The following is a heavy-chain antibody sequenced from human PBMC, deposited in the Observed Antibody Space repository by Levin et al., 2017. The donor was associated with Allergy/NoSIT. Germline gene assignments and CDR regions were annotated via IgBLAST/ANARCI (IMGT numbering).Heavy chain of an antibody. V-gene: IGHV3-53*01. D-gene: IGHD5-12*01. CDR1: GFTVSSNY. CDR3: ARDEVATIGGAFDI. Sequence: AGGSLRLSCAASGFTVSSNYMSWVRQAPGKGLEWVSVIYSGGSTYYADSVKGRFTISRDNSKNTLYLQMNSLRAEDTAVYYCARDEVATIGGAFDIWGQGTMVTVSS. J-gene: IGHJ3*02. CDR2: IYSGGST.